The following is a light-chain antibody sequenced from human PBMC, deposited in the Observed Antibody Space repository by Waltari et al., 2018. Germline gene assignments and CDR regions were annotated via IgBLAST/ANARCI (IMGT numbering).Light chain of an antibody. CDR3: QQYYAAPWT. V-gene: IGKV4-1*01. Sequence: DIVMTQSPDSLAVSLGERATINCKSSQSVLYSSNNKSYLSWFQQKPGQPPKLLFYWALTRESGVPDRFRGSGSGTDFTLTISSLQAEDVAVYYCQQYYAAPWTFGQGTMVEIK. CDR2: WAL. CDR1: QSVLYSSNNKSY. J-gene: IGKJ1*01.